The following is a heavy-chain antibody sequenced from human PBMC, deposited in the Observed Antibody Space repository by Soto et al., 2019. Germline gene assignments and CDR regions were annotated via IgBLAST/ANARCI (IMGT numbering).Heavy chain of an antibody. CDR1: GGSFRGYF. V-gene: IGHV4-34*02. Sequence: QVQLQQWGAGLLKPSETLSLTCAVYGGSFRGYFWSWIRQPPGKGLEWIGEINHSGITSYSPSLGSRVTTSVDTPKNQFSLRLRSVTAADTAIYYCARRFCSDSYCSYSDYWGRGTLVTVSS. CDR3: ARRFCSDSYCSYSDY. D-gene: IGHD2-15*01. J-gene: IGHJ4*02. CDR2: INHSGIT.